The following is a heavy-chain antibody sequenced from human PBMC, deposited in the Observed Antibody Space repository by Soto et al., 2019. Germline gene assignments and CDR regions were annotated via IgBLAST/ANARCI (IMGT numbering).Heavy chain of an antibody. J-gene: IGHJ4*02. CDR1: GFTFSSYA. CDR3: AKARGRYCGGDCYLDY. Sequence: GGSLRLSCAASGFTFSSYAMSWVRQAPGKGLEWVSAISGSGGSTYYADSVKGRFTISRDNSKNTLYLQMNSLRAEDTAVYYCAKARGRYCGGDCYLDYWGQGTLVTVSS. CDR2: ISGSGGST. V-gene: IGHV3-23*01. D-gene: IGHD2-21*01.